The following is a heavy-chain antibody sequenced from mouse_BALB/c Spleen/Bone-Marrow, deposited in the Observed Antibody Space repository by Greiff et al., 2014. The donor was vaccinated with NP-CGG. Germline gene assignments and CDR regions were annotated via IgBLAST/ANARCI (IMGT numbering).Heavy chain of an antibody. V-gene: IGHV5-17*02. Sequence: EVKLVESGGGLVQPGGSRKLSCVASGFTFSSFAMHWVRQAPEKGLEWVAYISSGSSTIYYADTVMGRFTISRDNPKNTLFLQMTSLRSEDTAMYYCARSGSSSGYFDYWGQGTTLTVSS. D-gene: IGHD1-1*01. CDR1: GFTFSSFA. CDR3: ARSGSSSGYFDY. CDR2: ISSGSSTI. J-gene: IGHJ2*01.